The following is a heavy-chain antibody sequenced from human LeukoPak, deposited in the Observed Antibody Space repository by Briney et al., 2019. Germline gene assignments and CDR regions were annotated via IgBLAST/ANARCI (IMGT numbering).Heavy chain of an antibody. CDR1: GGSISSYY. V-gene: IGHV4-39*07. CDR3: ARVIVDFWSGYYTTYYFDY. J-gene: IGHJ4*02. Sequence: PSETLSLTCTVSGGSISSYYWGWIRQPPGKGLEWIGSIYYSGSTYYNPSLKSRVTISVDTSKNQFSLKLSSVTAADTAVYYCARVIVDFWSGYYTTYYFDYWGQGTLVTVSS. CDR2: IYYSGST. D-gene: IGHD3-3*01.